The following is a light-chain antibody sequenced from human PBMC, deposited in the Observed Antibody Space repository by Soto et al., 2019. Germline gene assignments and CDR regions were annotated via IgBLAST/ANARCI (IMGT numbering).Light chain of an antibody. V-gene: IGKV1-5*01. CDR3: QQYHTSSIT. CDR1: QTISSW. J-gene: IGKJ5*01. CDR2: DAS. Sequence: DIQMTQSPSSLSASVGDRVTITCRASQTISSWLAWYQQKQGKAPTFXIYDASTLERGVPSRFSGTGSGTEFTLSIDSLQPDDFATYYCQQYHTSSITFGQGTRLEIK.